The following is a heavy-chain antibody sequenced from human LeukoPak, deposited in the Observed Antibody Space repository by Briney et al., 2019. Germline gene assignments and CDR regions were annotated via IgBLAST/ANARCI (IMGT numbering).Heavy chain of an antibody. Sequence: PSETLSLTCTVSGGSISSYYWSWIRQPAGKGLEWIGRIYTSGSTNYNPSLKSRVTMSVDTSKNQFSLKLSSVTAADTAVYYCAGSGGLTGYYLIIDYWGQGTLVTVSS. CDR2: IYTSGST. D-gene: IGHD3-9*01. CDR1: GGSISSYY. J-gene: IGHJ4*02. CDR3: AGSGGLTGYYLIIDY. V-gene: IGHV4-4*07.